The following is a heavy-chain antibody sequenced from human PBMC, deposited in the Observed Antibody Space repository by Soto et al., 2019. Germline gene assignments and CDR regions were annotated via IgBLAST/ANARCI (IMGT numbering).Heavy chain of an antibody. V-gene: IGHV3-23*01. D-gene: IGHD2-15*01. J-gene: IGHJ4*02. CDR3: AKDSHCSGGSCYAVFDY. Sequence: PGGSLRLSCAASGFTFSSYAMSWVRQAPGKGLEWVSAISGSGGGTYYADSVKGRFTISRDNSKNTLYLQMNSLRAEDTAVYYCAKDSHCSGGSCYAVFDYWGQGTLVTVSS. CDR1: GFTFSSYA. CDR2: ISGSGGGT.